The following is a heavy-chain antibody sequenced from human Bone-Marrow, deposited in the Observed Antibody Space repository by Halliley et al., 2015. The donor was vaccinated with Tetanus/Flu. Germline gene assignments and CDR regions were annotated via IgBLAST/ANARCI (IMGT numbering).Heavy chain of an antibody. D-gene: IGHD3-10*01. CDR2: ISSGSHNI. CDR1: GFAFSDYY. V-gene: IGHV3-11*01. CDR3: ARDEVSGSYDFDY. Sequence: CAASGFAFSDYYLSWVRQAPGKGLEWVAYISSGSHNIHYTDSVKGRFTISRDDDKNALYLQMNSLRADDTAVYYCARDEVSGSYDFDYWGQGTLVTVSS. J-gene: IGHJ4*02.